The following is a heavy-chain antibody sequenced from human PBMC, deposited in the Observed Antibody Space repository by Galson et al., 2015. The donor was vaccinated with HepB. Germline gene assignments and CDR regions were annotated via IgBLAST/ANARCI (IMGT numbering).Heavy chain of an antibody. V-gene: IGHV3-30*18. CDR3: AKDGNDFWSGYQYYFDY. D-gene: IGHD3-3*01. J-gene: IGHJ4*02. Sequence: SLRLSCAASGFTFSSYSMHWVRQAPGKGLEWVAIISYDGTNKYYADSVKGRFTISRDNSKNTLYLQMNSLRAEDTAVYYCAKDGNDFWSGYQYYFDYWGQGTLVTVSS. CDR2: ISYDGTNK. CDR1: GFTFSSYS.